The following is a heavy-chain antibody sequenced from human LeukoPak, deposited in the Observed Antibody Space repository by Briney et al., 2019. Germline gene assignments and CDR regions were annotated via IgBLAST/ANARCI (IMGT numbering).Heavy chain of an antibody. CDR1: GGSFSGYY. CDR3: ARQNYDYVWGSYRYPFDY. J-gene: IGHJ4*02. D-gene: IGHD3-16*02. CDR2: INHSGST. Sequence: KPSETLSLTCAVYGGSFSGYYWSWIRQPPGKGLEWIGEINHSGSTNYNPSLKSRVTISVDTSKNQFSLKLSSVTAADTAVYYCARQNYDYVWGSYRYPFDYWGQGTLVTVSS. V-gene: IGHV4-34*01.